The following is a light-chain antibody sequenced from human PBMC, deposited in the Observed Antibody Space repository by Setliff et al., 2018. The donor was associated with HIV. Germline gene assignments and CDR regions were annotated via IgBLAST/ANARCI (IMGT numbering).Light chain of an antibody. CDR1: SSDVGGYDF. CDR3: CSYAGSYRV. J-gene: IGLJ1*01. CDR2: DVS. V-gene: IGLV2-11*01. Sequence: QSVLTQPASVSGSPGQSITISCTGTSSDVGGYDFVSWYQFHPGRAPKLMIYDVSKRPSGVPDRFSGSKSGNTASLTISGLQAEDEADYYCCSYAGSYRVFGTGTKVTVL.